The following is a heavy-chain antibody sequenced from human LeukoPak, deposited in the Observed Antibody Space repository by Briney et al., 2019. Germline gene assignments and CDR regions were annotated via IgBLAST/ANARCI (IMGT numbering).Heavy chain of an antibody. CDR1: GYTFTGYY. J-gene: IGHJ4*02. D-gene: IGHD1-26*01. CDR3: ARRGIPGSLDY. CDR2: INPNSGGT. V-gene: IGHV1-2*02. Sequence: GASVKVSCEASGYTFTGYYIHWVRQAPGQGLEWMGWINPNSGGTNYAQKFQGRVTMTRDTSISTAYMELSRLRSEDTAVYYCARRGIPGSLDYWGQGTLVTVSS.